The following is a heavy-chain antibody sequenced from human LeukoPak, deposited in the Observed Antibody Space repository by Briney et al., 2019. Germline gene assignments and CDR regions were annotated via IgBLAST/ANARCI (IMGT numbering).Heavy chain of an antibody. Sequence: GGSPRLSCAASGFTFSSYGMHWVRQAPGKGLEWVAVIWYDGSNKYYADSVKGRFTISRDNSKNTLYLQMNSLRAEDTAVYYCARGYVDTVNHPVDYWGQGTLVTVFS. V-gene: IGHV3-33*01. CDR2: IWYDGSNK. D-gene: IGHD5-18*01. J-gene: IGHJ4*02. CDR1: GFTFSSYG. CDR3: ARGYVDTVNHPVDY.